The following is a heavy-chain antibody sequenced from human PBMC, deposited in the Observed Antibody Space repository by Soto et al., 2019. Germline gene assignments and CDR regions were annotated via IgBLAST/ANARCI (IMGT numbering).Heavy chain of an antibody. J-gene: IGHJ6*02. CDR2: ISSSDSTV. CDR3: ERVVTPEGMDV. CDR1: GFTFSDYY. V-gene: IGHV3-11*01. Sequence: GGSLRLSCAASGFTFSDYYMSWIRQAPGKGLEWVSYISSSDSTVYYADSVKGRFTISRDNAKNSLYLQMNSLRAEDTAVYYCERVVTPEGMDVWGQGTTVTVYS. D-gene: IGHD4-4*01.